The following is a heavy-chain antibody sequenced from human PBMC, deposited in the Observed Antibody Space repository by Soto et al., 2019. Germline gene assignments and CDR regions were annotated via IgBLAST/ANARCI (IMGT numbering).Heavy chain of an antibody. J-gene: IGHJ4*02. CDR1: GGSISSYY. V-gene: IGHV4-4*07. CDR3: AREGGYGPRTHFDY. D-gene: IGHD5-12*01. CDR2: IYTSGST. Sequence: QVQLQESGPGLVKPSETLSLTCTVSGGSISSYYWSWIRQPARKGLEWIGRIYTSGSTNYNPSLKSRVTMSVDTSKNQFSLKLSSVTAADTAVYYCAREGGYGPRTHFDYWGQGTLVTVSS.